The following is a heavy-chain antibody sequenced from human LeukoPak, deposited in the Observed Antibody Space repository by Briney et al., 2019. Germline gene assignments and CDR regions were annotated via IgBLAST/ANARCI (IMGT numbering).Heavy chain of an antibody. Sequence: GGSLRLSCAASGFTFSSYEMNWVRQAPGKGLEWVSYISSSSSYIYYADSVKGRFTISRDNAKNSLYLQMNSLRAEDTAVYYCARVSADSSGYFVSAGAFDIWGQGTMVTVSS. J-gene: IGHJ3*02. CDR3: ARVSADSSGYFVSAGAFDI. V-gene: IGHV3-21*05. CDR2: ISSSSSYI. CDR1: GFTFSSYE. D-gene: IGHD3-22*01.